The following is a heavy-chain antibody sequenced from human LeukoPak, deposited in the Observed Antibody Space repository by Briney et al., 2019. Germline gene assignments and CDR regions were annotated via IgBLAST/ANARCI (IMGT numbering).Heavy chain of an antibody. CDR3: ARDPPYCGGDCSGDY. Sequence: SETLSLTCTVSGGSISSSSYYWGWIRQPPGKGLEWIGSIYYSGNTYYNPSLKSRVTISVDTSKNQFSLKLSSVTAADTAVYYCARDPPYCGGDCSGDYWGQGTLVTVSS. V-gene: IGHV4-39*07. J-gene: IGHJ4*02. D-gene: IGHD2-21*02. CDR2: IYYSGNT. CDR1: GGSISSSSYY.